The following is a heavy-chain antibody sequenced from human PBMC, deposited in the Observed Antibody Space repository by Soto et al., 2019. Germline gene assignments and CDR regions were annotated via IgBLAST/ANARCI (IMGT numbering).Heavy chain of an antibody. CDR1: GFSLITTGSG. CDR2: IYWDDDK. CDR3: VHLMTAVTTLGMDV. V-gene: IGHV2-5*02. J-gene: IGHJ6*02. Sequence: QITLKESGPPLVEPTQTLTLTCTFSGFSLITTGSGVAWVRQPPGKALEWLALIYWDDDKRYSPSLKSRLTITKDTSKNQVVLTMTNMDPVDTGTYFCVHLMTAVTTLGMDVWGQGTAVTVSS. D-gene: IGHD4-17*01.